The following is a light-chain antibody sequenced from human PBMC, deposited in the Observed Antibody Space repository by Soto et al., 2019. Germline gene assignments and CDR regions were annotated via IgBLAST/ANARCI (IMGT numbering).Light chain of an antibody. Sequence: ENVLTLSLGTLSLPPGERSTPYCRPSQTVSSSHLAWYPQRPGQAPRLLIYGASSRATGIPDRFSGSGSGTDFTLPLSRLEPEDFAVCCCTQYGSSPNTFGQGTKVDIK. CDR2: GAS. J-gene: IGKJ1*01. V-gene: IGKV3-20*01. CDR1: QTVSSSH. CDR3: TQYGSSPNT.